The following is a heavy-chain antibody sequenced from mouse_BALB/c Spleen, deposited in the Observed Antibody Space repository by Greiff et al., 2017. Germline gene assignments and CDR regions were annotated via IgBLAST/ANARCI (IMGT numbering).Heavy chain of an antibody. Sequence: VQLQQSGAELVRPGTSVKVSCKASGYAFTNYLIEWVKQRPGQGLEWIGVINPGSGGTNYNEKFKGKATLTADKSSSTAYMQLSSLTSDDSAGYFCAITTRAMDYGGQGTSVTVSS. V-gene: IGHV1-54*01. CDR1: GYAFTNYL. D-gene: IGHD1-1*01. CDR2: INPGSGGT. CDR3: AITTRAMDY. J-gene: IGHJ4*01.